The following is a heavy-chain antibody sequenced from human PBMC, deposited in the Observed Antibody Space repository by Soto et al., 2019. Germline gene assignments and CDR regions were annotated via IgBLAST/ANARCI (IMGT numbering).Heavy chain of an antibody. CDR2: ISYDGSNK. J-gene: IGHJ6*02. D-gene: IGHD5-18*01. CDR3: AKDQEMVVDTAMVTSLGMDV. V-gene: IGHV3-30*18. Sequence: GGSLRLSCAASGFTFSSYGMHWVRQAPGKGLEWVAVISYDGSNKYYADSVKGRFTISRDNSKNTLYLQMNSLRAEDTAVYYCAKDQEMVVDTAMVTSLGMDVWGQGTTVTVSS. CDR1: GFTFSSYG.